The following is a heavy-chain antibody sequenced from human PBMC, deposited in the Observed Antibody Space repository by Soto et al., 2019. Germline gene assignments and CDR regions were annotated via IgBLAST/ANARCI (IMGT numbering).Heavy chain of an antibody. D-gene: IGHD2-8*01. CDR3: AREVSSHYYYYGMDV. CDR1: GGSVSSGSYY. Sequence: QVQLQESGPGLVKPSETLSLTCTVSGGSVSSGSYYWSWIRQPPGKGLEWIGYIYYSGSTNYNPSLKSRVTISVDTSKNQFSLKLSSVTAADTAVYYCAREVSSHYYYYGMDVWGQGTTVTVSS. V-gene: IGHV4-61*01. CDR2: IYYSGST. J-gene: IGHJ6*02.